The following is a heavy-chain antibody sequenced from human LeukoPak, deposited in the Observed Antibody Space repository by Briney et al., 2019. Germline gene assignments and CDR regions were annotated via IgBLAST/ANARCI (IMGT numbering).Heavy chain of an antibody. V-gene: IGHV4-34*01. CDR1: GGSFSGYY. CDR3: ARGPYSGSPRGYYVDV. D-gene: IGHD1-26*01. Sequence: SETPSLTCAVYGGSFSGYYWSWIRQPPGKGLEWIGEINHSGSTNYNPSLKSRVTISVDTSKNQFSLKLSSVTAADTAVYYCARGPYSGSPRGYYVDVWGKGTTVTVSS. CDR2: INHSGST. J-gene: IGHJ6*03.